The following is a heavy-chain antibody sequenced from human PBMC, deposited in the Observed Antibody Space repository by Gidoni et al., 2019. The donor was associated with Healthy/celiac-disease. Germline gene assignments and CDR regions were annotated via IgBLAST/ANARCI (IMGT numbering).Heavy chain of an antibody. J-gene: IGHJ4*02. CDR2: ISGSGGST. V-gene: IGHV3-23*01. D-gene: IGHD5-18*01. CDR1: GFTFSSYA. CDR3: AKVGYSYGYQIDY. Sequence: EVQLLESGGGLVQPGGSLRLSCAASGFTFSSYAMSWVRPAPGKGLEWVSAISGSGGSTYYADSVKGRFTISRDNSKNTLYLQMNSLRAEDTAVYYCAKVGYSYGYQIDYWGQGTLVTVSS.